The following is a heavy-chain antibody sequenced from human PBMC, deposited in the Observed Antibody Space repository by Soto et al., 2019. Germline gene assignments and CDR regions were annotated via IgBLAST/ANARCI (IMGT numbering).Heavy chain of an antibody. CDR1: GFTFSSYG. Sequence: GGSLRLSCAASGFTFSSYGMHWVRQAPGKGLEWVAVISYDGSNKYYADSVKGRFTISRDNSKNTLYLQMNSLRAEDTAVYYCAKDPYSYGPNWFDPWGQGTLVTSP. J-gene: IGHJ5*02. CDR2: ISYDGSNK. D-gene: IGHD5-18*01. V-gene: IGHV3-30*18. CDR3: AKDPYSYGPNWFDP.